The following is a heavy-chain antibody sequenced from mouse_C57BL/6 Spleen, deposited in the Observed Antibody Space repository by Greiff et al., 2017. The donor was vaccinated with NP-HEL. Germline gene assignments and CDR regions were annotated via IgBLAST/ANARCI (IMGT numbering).Heavy chain of an antibody. D-gene: IGHD2-4*01. CDR1: GFSFNTYA. V-gene: IGHV10-1*01. CDR2: IRSKSNNYAT. CDR3: VRHDDYDAEDYAMDY. Sequence: EVQLVESGGGLVQPKGSLKLSCAASGFSFNTYAMNWVRQAPGKGLEWVASIRSKSNNYATYYADSVKDRFTISRDDSESMLYLQMNNMKTEDTAMYYCVRHDDYDAEDYAMDYWGQGTSVTVSS. J-gene: IGHJ4*01.